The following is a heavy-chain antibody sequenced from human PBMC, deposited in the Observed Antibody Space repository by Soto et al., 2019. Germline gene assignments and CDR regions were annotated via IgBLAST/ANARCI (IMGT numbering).Heavy chain of an antibody. CDR2: INPKTGGK. D-gene: IGHD1-1*01. Sequence: ASVKVSCKASGYSFSNSYIHWIRQAPGQGLEWMGWINPKTGGKTSAQTFQGRVTMSSDTSIATAYLELNSLTSDDTGVYYCARDSTGGPVLGLAAAPGALEYWGQGNPVTVSS. CDR1: GYSFSNSY. V-gene: IGHV1-2*02. J-gene: IGHJ4*02. CDR3: ARDSTGGPVLGLAAAPGALEY.